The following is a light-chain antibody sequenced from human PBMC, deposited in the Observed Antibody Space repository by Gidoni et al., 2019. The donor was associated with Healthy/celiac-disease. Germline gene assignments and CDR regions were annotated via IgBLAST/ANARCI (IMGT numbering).Light chain of an antibody. Sequence: QAVLTQPSSLSASPGASASLTCTLRSGINVVTYRIYWYQQKPGSPPQYLLRYKSDSDKQQGSGGPSRFSGSKDASANAGILLISGLQSEDEADDYWMIWHSSAWVFGGGTKLTVL. CDR2: YKSDSDK. J-gene: IGLJ3*02. V-gene: IGLV5-45*02. CDR3: MIWHSSAWV. CDR1: SGINVVTYR.